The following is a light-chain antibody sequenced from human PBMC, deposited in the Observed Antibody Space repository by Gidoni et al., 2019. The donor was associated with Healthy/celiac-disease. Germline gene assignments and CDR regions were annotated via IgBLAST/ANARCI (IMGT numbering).Light chain of an antibody. J-gene: IGKJ1*01. CDR2: DAS. V-gene: IGKV1-5*01. Sequence: DIQMTQSPSTLSASVGDRVTITCRASQRIGGWLAWYQQKPGKAPKLLISDASTLENGVPSRFSGSGSGTEFSLTFSDLQPDDFATYYCKQYNSFPWTFGQGTKVEIK. CDR3: KQYNSFPWT. CDR1: QRIGGW.